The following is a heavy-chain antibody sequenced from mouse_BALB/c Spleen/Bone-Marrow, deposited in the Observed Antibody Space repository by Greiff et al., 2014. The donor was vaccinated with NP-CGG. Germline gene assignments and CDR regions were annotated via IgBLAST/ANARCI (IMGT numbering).Heavy chain of an antibody. CDR3: AKIRLVRSRGLDY. CDR1: GFNIKDTY. Sequence: VQLKQSGAELVKPGASVKLSCTASGFNIKDTYMHWVKQRPEQGLEWIGRIDPAYGNTKYDPKFQGRATITADTSSNTAYLQHSSLTSEDASVYYFAKIRLVRSRGLDYWGQGTTLTVSS. CDR2: IDPAYGNT. J-gene: IGHJ2*01. D-gene: IGHD5-1-1*01. V-gene: IGHV14-3*02.